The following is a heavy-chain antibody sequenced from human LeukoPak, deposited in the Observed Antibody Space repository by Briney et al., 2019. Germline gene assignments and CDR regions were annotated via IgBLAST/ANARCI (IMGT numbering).Heavy chain of an antibody. CDR1: GGTFSSYT. Sequence: SVKVSCKASGGTFSSYTISRVRQVPGQGLEWMGRIIPILGIANYAQKFQGRVTITADKSTSTAYMELSSLRSEDTAVYYCARGIDSCGVDYWGQGTLVTVSS. CDR2: IIPILGIA. D-gene: IGHD6-19*01. J-gene: IGHJ4*02. CDR3: ARGIDSCGVDY. V-gene: IGHV1-69*02.